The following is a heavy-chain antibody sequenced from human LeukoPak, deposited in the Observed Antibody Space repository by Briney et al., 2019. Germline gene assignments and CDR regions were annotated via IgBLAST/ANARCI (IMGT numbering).Heavy chain of an antibody. V-gene: IGHV4-31*03. J-gene: IGHJ4*02. CDR1: GGSISSGGYY. Sequence: PSETLSLTCTVSGGSISSGGYYWTWLRQHPGKGLEGIGYIYYSGSTYYNPSLKSRVTISVDTSKNQFSLKLSSVTAADTAVYYCARYYYDSSGSAHFDYWGQGTLVTVSS. CDR3: ARYYYDSSGSAHFDY. CDR2: IYYSGST. D-gene: IGHD3-22*01.